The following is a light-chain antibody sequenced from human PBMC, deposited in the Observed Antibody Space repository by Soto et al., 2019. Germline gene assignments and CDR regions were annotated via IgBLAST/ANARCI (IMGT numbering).Light chain of an antibody. CDR1: QSITNY. CDR3: QHYNSYSEA. CDR2: DAS. Sequence: DIQMTQSPSALSASVGDRVTITCRASQSITNYLNWYQQKPGKAPKPLIFDASTLKTGVPSRFGGSGSGAEFNFTITGLQPDDFATYYCQHYNSYSEAFGQGTKVDIK. J-gene: IGKJ1*01. V-gene: IGKV1-5*01.